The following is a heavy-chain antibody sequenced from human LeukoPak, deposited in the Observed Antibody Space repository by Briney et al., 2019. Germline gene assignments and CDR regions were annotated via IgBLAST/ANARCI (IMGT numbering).Heavy chain of an antibody. CDR1: GYTFTSYD. J-gene: IGHJ3*02. CDR2: MNPNSGNT. V-gene: IGHV1-8*01. Sequence: GASVKVSCKASGYTFTSYDINWVRQATGQGLEWMGWMNPNSGNTGYAQKFQGRVTMTRNTSISTAYMELSSLRSEDTAVYYCARVRPLQGFWSGYYRRVDDAFDIWGQGTMVTVSS. CDR3: ARVRPLQGFWSGYYRRVDDAFDI. D-gene: IGHD3-3*01.